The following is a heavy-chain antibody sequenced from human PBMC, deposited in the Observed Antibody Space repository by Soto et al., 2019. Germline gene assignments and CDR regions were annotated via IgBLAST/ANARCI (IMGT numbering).Heavy chain of an antibody. V-gene: IGHV1-69*04. CDR3: ARESTSGLDY. D-gene: IGHD2-2*01. CDR1: GGSFGIYP. Sequence: QVQLVQSGAEVKKPGSSVKVSCQTSGGSFGIYPISWVRQAPGQGLEWVGRVIAILNVANYTQKLHGRLTLTADKSTTTAYMELSSLTSEDTAVYYCARESTSGLDYWGQGSLFTVSS. J-gene: IGHJ4*02. CDR2: VIAILNVA.